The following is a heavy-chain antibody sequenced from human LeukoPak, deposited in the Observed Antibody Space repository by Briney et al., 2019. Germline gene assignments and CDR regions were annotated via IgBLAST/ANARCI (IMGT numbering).Heavy chain of an antibody. CDR1: GFTFSSYA. J-gene: IGHJ3*02. D-gene: IGHD3-16*01. V-gene: IGHV3-23*01. Sequence: GGSLRLSCAASGFTFSSYAMNWVRQAPGKGLEWVSVISGGGGGTYYADSVKGRFTISRDNSKNTLYLQMNSLRAEDTAVYYCAKKVGGVYAFDIWGQGTMVTVSS. CDR3: AKKVGGVYAFDI. CDR2: ISGGGGGT.